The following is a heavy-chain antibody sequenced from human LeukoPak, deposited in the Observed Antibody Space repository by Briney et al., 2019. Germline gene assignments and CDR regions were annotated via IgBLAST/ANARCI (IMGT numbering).Heavy chain of an antibody. J-gene: IGHJ4*02. V-gene: IGHV3-30*02. D-gene: IGHD3-10*01. CDR3: ARVLLWFGDATHYYFDY. Sequence: PGGSLRLSCAASGFTFSSYGMHWVRQAPGKGLEWVAFIRYDGSNKYYADSVKGRFTISRDNSKNTLYLQMNSLRAEDTAVYYCARVLLWFGDATHYYFDYWGQGTLVTVSS. CDR2: IRYDGSNK. CDR1: GFTFSSYG.